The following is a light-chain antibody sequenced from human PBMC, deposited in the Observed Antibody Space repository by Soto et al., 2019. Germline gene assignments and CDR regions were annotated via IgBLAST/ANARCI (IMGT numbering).Light chain of an antibody. CDR2: ESS. CDR1: QSVSSY. Sequence: EIVLTESPATLSLSPGERATLSCRASQSVSSYLAWYQQKPGQAPRLLIYESSNRATGIAARFSGSGSGTDFTLTISSLQPEDVATYYCQHYGRSPITFGQGTRLEI. V-gene: IGKV3-11*01. J-gene: IGKJ5*01. CDR3: QHYGRSPIT.